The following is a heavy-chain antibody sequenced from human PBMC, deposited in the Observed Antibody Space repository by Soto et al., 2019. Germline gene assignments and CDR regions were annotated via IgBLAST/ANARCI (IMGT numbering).Heavy chain of an antibody. J-gene: IGHJ6*02. D-gene: IGHD6-19*01. V-gene: IGHV3-30-3*01. CDR1: GFTFSSYA. CDR2: ISYDGSNK. CDR3: ARDDVTYSSGWYLGYYYYYGMDV. Sequence: GSLRLSCAASGFTFSSYAMHWVRQAPGKGLEWVAVISYDGSNKYYADSVKGQFTISRDNSKNTLYLQMNSLRAEDTAVYYCARDDVTYSSGWYLGYYYYYGMDVWGQGTTVTVSS.